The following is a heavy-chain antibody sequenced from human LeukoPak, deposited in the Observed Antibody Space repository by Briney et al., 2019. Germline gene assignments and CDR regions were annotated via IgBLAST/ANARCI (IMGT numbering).Heavy chain of an antibody. J-gene: IGHJ4*02. V-gene: IGHV1-69*13. CDR3: ARVSPPGGDYVDY. Sequence: SVKVSCKASGGTFSSYAISWVRQAPRQGLEWMGGIIPIFGTANYAQKFQGRVTITADESTSTAYMELSSLRSEDTAVYYCARVSPPGGDYVDYWGQGTLVTVSS. CDR1: GGTFSSYA. D-gene: IGHD2/OR15-2a*01. CDR2: IIPIFGTA.